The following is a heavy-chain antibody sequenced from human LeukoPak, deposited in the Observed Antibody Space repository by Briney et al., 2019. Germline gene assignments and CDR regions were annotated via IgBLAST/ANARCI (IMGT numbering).Heavy chain of an antibody. J-gene: IGHJ4*02. D-gene: IGHD2-15*01. CDR3: ARDRCSGGSCHSDY. V-gene: IGHV4-59*01. CDR2: IYYSGST. CDR1: GGSMSSYY. Sequence: SETLSLTCTVSGGSMSSYYRSWLRQPPGKGLEWLGYIYYSGSTNYNPSLKSRVTISVDTSKNQFSLKLSSVTAADTAVYYCARDRCSGGSCHSDYWGQGTLVTVSS.